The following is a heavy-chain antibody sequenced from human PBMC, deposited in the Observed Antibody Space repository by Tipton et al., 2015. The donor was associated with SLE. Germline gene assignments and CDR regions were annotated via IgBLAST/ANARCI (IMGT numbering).Heavy chain of an antibody. Sequence: GSPRLSCSASGFTYLMHCVRQAPGKGLEWVSVIYSGGSTYYADSVKGRFTTSRDTVKNSLNLQMNSLRADDTAFYYCAKANSGWYSYFDYWGQGTLVTVSS. CDR2: IYSGGST. J-gene: IGHJ4*02. CDR3: AKANSGWYSYFDY. V-gene: IGHV3-53*05. D-gene: IGHD6-19*01. CDR1: GFTYL.